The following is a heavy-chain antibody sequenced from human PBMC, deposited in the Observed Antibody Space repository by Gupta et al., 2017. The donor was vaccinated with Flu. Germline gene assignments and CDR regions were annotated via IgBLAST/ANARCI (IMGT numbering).Heavy chain of an antibody. CDR3: AKDVLYCGRGNCGHWGGDY. J-gene: IGHJ4*02. V-gene: IGHV3-30*18. Sequence: IFSSYGMHWVRQAPGKGPEWVAVISNDGRKEYYADSVKGRFTISRDNSKNTLYLQTNSLRSEDTALYYCAKDVLYCGRGNCGHWGGDYWGQ. CDR1: IFSSYG. CDR2: ISNDGRKE. D-gene: IGHD2-15*01.